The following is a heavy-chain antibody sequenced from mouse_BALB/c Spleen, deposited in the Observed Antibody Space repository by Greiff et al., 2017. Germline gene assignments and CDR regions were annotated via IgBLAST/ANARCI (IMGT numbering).Heavy chain of an antibody. CDR2: ISYSGST. CDR1: GDSITSCY. D-gene: IGHD2-3*01. CDR3: ASYDGQYYYAMDY. V-gene: IGHV3-8*02. J-gene: IGHJ4*01. Sequence: EVKLQESGPSLVKPSQTLSLTCSVTGDSITSCYWNWIRQFPGNKLEYMGYISYSGSTYYNPSLKSRISITRDTSKNQYYLQLNSVTTEDTATYYCASYDGQYYYAMDYWGQGTSVTVSS.